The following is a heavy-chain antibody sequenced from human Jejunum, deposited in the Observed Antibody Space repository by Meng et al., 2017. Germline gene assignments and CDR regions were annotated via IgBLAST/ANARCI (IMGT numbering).Heavy chain of an antibody. CDR2: ISSSGSSK. V-gene: IGHV3-48*03. CDR1: GFTFSPYE. D-gene: IGHD3-3*01. J-gene: IGHJ4*02. Sequence: GESLKISCAASGFTFSPYEMNWVRQAPGKGLEWVSYISSSGSSKYYSDSVKGRFTISRDNAKNTLYLQMNSLRAEDTAVYYCLRDSRSKDFPGFDSWGQGTLVTVSS. CDR3: LRDSRSKDFPGFDS.